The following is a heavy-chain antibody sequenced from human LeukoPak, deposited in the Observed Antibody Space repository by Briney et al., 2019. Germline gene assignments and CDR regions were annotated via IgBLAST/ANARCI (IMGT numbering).Heavy chain of an antibody. D-gene: IGHD3-3*01. Sequence: ASVKVSCKASGYTFTGYYMHWVRQAPGQGFEWMGWINPNSGGTNYAQKFQGWVTMTRDTSISTAYMELSRLRSDDTAVYYCARATSSDFWSGYYRSVHWFDPWGQGTLVTVSS. J-gene: IGHJ5*02. V-gene: IGHV1-2*04. CDR3: ARATSSDFWSGYYRSVHWFDP. CDR2: INPNSGGT. CDR1: GYTFTGYY.